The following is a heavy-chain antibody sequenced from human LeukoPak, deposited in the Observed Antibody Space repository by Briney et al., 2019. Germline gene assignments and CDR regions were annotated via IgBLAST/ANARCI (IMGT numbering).Heavy chain of an antibody. J-gene: IGHJ6*03. V-gene: IGHV4-30-4*08. CDR3: ARVRTAATTYYYYMDV. D-gene: IGHD2-2*01. CDR2: IYYSGST. CDR1: GGSISSDNYY. Sequence: SETLSLTCTVSGGSISSDNYYWSWIRQPPGKGLEWIGYIYYSGSTYYNPSLKSRVTISVDTSKSQFSLKLSSVTAADAAVYYCARVRTAATTYYYYMDVWGKGTTVAVSS.